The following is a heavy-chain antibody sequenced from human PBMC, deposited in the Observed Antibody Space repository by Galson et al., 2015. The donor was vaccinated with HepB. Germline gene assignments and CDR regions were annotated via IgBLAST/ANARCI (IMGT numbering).Heavy chain of an antibody. CDR1: GSSFPSYW. CDR3: ARTPNIAAAGSRFEL. CDR2: IYPGDSDT. V-gene: IGHV5-51*01. D-gene: IGHD6-13*01. J-gene: IGHJ4*02. Sequence: QSGAEVTKPGESLKISCKASGSSFPSYWIGWVRQMPGKGLEWMGIIYPGDSDTKYSPSFQGQVTISVDKSISTAYLQWSSLMASDTATYYCARTPNIAAAGSRFELWGQGTRVTVAA.